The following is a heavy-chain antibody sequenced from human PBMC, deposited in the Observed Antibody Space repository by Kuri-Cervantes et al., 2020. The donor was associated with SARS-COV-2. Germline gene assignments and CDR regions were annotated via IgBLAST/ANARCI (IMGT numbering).Heavy chain of an antibody. V-gene: IGHV3-64D*08. J-gene: IGHJ4*02. CDR3: VKEKGLPGVDY. CDR2: ISSNGGST. D-gene: IGHD5-12*01. CDR1: GFTFSSYA. Sequence: GGSLRLSCAASGFTFSSYAMSWVRQAPGKGLEYVSAISSNGGSTYYADSVKGRFTISRDNSKNTLYLQMSSLRAEDTAVYYCVKEKGLPGVDYWGQGTLVTVSS.